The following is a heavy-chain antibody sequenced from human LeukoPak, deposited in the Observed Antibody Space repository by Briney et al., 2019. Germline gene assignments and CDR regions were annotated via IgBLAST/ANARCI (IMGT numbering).Heavy chain of an antibody. CDR2: ISWNSGSI. CDR1: GFTFDDYA. J-gene: IGHJ4*02. D-gene: IGHD3-22*01. Sequence: GGSLRLSCAASGFTFDDYAMHWVRQAPGKGLEWVSGISWNSGSIGYADSVKGRFTISRDNAKNSLYLQMNSLRAEDTALYYCAKDNSRRLVSGGSDYWGQGTLVTVSS. CDR3: AKDNSRRLVSGGSDY. V-gene: IGHV3-9*01.